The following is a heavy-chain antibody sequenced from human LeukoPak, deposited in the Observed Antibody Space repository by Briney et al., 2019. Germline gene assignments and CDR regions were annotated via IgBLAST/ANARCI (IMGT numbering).Heavy chain of an antibody. Sequence: GESLKISCKASGYSFTSYLIAWVRQMPGKGLEWMGIIHPGDSNARYSPSFQGQVTVSADKSISTAYLQWSSLKASDTAMYYCARLGTMVRGPVGYWGQGTLVTVSS. V-gene: IGHV5-51*01. CDR3: ARLGTMVRGPVGY. CDR2: IHPGDSNA. J-gene: IGHJ4*02. CDR1: GYSFTSYL. D-gene: IGHD3-10*01.